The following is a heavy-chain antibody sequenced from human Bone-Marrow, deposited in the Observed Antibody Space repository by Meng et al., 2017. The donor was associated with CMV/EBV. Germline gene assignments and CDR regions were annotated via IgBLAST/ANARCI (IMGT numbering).Heavy chain of an antibody. J-gene: IGHJ4*02. CDR1: GYTFITYN. CDR3: ASNHVVGAGPPSLDY. CDR2: INPSRGTR. Sequence: ASVKVSCKASGYTFITYNMNWVRQAPGQGLEWMGIINPSRGTRNYAQKFQDRVTMTRDTSTSTVYMELSSLRSEDTAVYYCASNHVVGAGPPSLDYWGQGTLVTVPQ. V-gene: IGHV1-46*01. D-gene: IGHD2-15*01.